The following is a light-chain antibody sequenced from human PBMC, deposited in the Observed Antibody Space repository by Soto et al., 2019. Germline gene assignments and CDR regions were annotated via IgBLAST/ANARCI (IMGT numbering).Light chain of an antibody. CDR3: QQSYSAPPRT. Sequence: DIQMTQSPSSLSASVGDRVTITCRASQGINSNLNWYQQKPGKAPKLLIYAASSLQSGVPSRFSGSGSGTDFTLPINNLQPEDFATYYCQQSYSAPPRTFGQGTKLEIK. V-gene: IGKV1-39*01. CDR1: QGINSN. CDR2: AAS. J-gene: IGKJ2*01.